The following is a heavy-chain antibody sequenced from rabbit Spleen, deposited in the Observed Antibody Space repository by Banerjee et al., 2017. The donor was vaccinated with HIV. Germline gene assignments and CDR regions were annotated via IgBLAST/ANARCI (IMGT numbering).Heavy chain of an antibody. Sequence: QSVEEYGGDLVKPGSYLTLTCKCPGLDFSLSYWKCWVRQAPGKGLEWIACIDVVKSGSTYYATWAKGRFTISKSSSTTVTLQMPGLTAADTATYFCPGDAAGREDFNLWGPCTLVTVS. D-gene: IGHD4-2*01. J-gene: IGHJ4*01. CDR2: IDVVKSGST. CDR1: GLDFSLSYW. CDR3: PGDAAGREDFNL. V-gene: IGHV1S40*01.